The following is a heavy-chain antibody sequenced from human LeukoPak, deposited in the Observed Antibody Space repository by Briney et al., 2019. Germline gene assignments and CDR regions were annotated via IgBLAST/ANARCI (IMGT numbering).Heavy chain of an antibody. V-gene: IGHV1-69*01. CDR3: ASFGYSSGWHDINFDY. D-gene: IGHD6-19*01. J-gene: IGHJ4*02. CDR1: GGTFSSNV. CDR2: IIPIFGTA. Sequence: ASVKVSCKASGGTFSSNVISWVRQAPGQGLEWMGGIIPIFGTANYAQKFQGRVTTTADEYTSTAYMELSSLRSEDTAVYYCASFGYSSGWHDINFDYWGQGTLVTVSS.